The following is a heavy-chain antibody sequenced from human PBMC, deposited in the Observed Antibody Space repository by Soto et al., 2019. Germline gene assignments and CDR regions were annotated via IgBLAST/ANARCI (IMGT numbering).Heavy chain of an antibody. V-gene: IGHV4-4*02. CDR2: IYHSGST. CDR1: GGSIISENW. J-gene: IGHJ4*02. D-gene: IGHD3-16*02. Sequence: SEALSLTCAVSGGSIISENWWSWVRQPPGKGLEWIGEIYHSGSTNSNPSLKSRVTISIDKSKNQFSLKLSSVTAADTAVYYCARDGGAVWGTDRRRAPRFDYWGQGTLVTVSS. CDR3: ARDGGAVWGTDRRRAPRFDY.